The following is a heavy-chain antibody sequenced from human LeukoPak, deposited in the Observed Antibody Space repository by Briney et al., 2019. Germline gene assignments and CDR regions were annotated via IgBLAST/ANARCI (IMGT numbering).Heavy chain of an antibody. CDR3: ARGGVWGNYRPSSFDY. J-gene: IGHJ4*02. D-gene: IGHD3-16*02. V-gene: IGHV3-21*01. CDR2: IRFTGSYI. CDR1: GFTFSSYS. Sequence: GGSLRLSCAASGFTFSSYSMNWVRQAPGRGLEWVSSIRFTGSYIYYADSVKGRFTISRDNPKNTLYLQMNSLRAEDTAVYYCARGGVWGNYRPSSFDYWGQGTLVTVSS.